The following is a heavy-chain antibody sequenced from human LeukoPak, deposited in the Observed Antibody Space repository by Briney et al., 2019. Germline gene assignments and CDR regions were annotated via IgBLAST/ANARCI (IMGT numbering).Heavy chain of an antibody. CDR1: GFTFSNAW. V-gene: IGHV3-15*01. Sequence: SGGSLRLSCAASGFTFSNAWMSWVRQAPGKGLEWVGRIKSKTDGGTTDYAAPVKGRFTISRDDSKNTLSLQMNSLKTEDTAVYYCTTDEVSLWFGELLSERPRHWGQGTLVTVSS. D-gene: IGHD3-10*01. CDR2: IKSKTDGGTT. CDR3: TTDEVSLWFGELLSERPRH. J-gene: IGHJ4*02.